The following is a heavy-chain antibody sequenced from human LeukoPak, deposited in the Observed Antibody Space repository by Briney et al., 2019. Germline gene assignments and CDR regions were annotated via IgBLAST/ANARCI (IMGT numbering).Heavy chain of an antibody. CDR3: ASPSSGSYGGCDY. CDR2: IIPIFGTA. J-gene: IGHJ4*02. D-gene: IGHD1-26*01. Sequence: SVKVSCKASGGTFSSYAISWVRQAPGQGLEWMGGIIPIFGTANYAQKFQGRVTITTDESTSTAYMELSSLRSEDTAVYYCASPSSGSYGGCDYWGQGTLVTVSS. CDR1: GGTFSSYA. V-gene: IGHV1-69*05.